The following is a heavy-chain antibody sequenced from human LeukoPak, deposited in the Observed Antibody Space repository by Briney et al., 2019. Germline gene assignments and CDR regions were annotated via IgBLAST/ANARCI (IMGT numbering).Heavy chain of an antibody. J-gene: IGHJ3*02. CDR3: ARVTRIAAAYDAFDI. CDR2: INPSGGST. CDR1: GYTFTGYY. Sequence: ASVKVSCKASGYTFTGYYMHWVRQAPGQGLEWMGIINPSGGSTSYAQKFQGRVTMTRDTSTSTVYMELSSLRSEDTAVYYCARVTRIAAAYDAFDIWGQGTMVTVSS. D-gene: IGHD6-13*01. V-gene: IGHV1-46*01.